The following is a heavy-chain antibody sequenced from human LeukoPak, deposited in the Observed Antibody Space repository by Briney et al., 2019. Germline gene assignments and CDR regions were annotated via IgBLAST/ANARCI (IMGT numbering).Heavy chain of an antibody. V-gene: IGHV1-69*05. CDR2: LIPVFGTT. CDR1: GGIFSSHS. D-gene: IGHD5-12*01. J-gene: IGHJ4*02. CDR3: ARGKSGYDYGLDH. Sequence: SVKVFCKASGGIFSSHSISWVRQAPGQGLEWVGGLIPVFGTTNYAEKFQGRVTITTDASTRTSYMELRSLKSDDTAVYYCARGKSGYDYGLDHWGQGILVIVSS.